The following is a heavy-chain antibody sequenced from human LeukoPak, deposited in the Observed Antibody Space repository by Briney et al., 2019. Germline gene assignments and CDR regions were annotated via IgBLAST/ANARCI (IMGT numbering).Heavy chain of an antibody. Sequence: GGSLRLSCVGSGFIFDDYAMHWVRQAPGKGLEWVSSISSNSGGIDYADSVKGRFTISRDNAKNSLYLQMNSLRAEDTAVYYCARADWDTAMIDYWGQGTLVTVSS. CDR2: ISSNSGGI. CDR1: GFIFDDYA. D-gene: IGHD5-18*01. V-gene: IGHV3-9*01. J-gene: IGHJ4*02. CDR3: ARADWDTAMIDY.